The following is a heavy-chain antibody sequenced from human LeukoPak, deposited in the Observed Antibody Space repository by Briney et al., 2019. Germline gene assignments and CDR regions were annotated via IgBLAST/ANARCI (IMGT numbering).Heavy chain of an antibody. V-gene: IGHV4-4*07. CDR2: IYTSGST. J-gene: IGHJ5*02. Sequence: SETLSLTCTVSGGSISSYYWSWIRQPAGKGLEWIVRIYTSGSTNYNPSLKSRVTISVDKSKNQFSLKLSSVTAADTAVYYCARDTAGYCSGGSCYPNWFDPWGQGTLVTVSS. CDR1: GGSISSYY. D-gene: IGHD2-15*01. CDR3: ARDTAGYCSGGSCYPNWFDP.